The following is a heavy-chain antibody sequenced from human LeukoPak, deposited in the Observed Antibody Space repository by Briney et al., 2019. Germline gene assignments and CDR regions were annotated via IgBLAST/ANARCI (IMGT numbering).Heavy chain of an antibody. CDR1: GFTFSSYG. J-gene: IGHJ4*02. CDR3: AKDADRYCSSTSCHSPFDY. Sequence: GGSLRLSCAASGFTFSSYGMHWVRQAPGEGLEWVAVISYDGSNEYYADSVKGRFTISRDNSKNTLYLQMNSLRAEDTAVYYCAKDADRYCSSTSCHSPFDYWGQGTLVTVSS. V-gene: IGHV3-30*18. CDR2: ISYDGSNE. D-gene: IGHD2-2*01.